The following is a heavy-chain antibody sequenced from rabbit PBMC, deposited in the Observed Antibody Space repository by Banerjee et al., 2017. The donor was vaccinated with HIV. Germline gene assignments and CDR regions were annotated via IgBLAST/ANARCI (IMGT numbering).Heavy chain of an antibody. D-gene: IGHD4-1*01. CDR2: IYAGSSGST. V-gene: IGHV1S45*01. Sequence: QEQLVESGGGLVQPEGSLTLTCTASGFTISSGYDMCWVRQAPGKGLEWIACIYAGSSGSTYYASWANGRFTIARTSSTTVTLQMTSLTAADTATYFCARDLAGVIGWNFNLWGQGTLVTVS. CDR1: GFTISSGYD. CDR3: ARDLAGVIGWNFNL. J-gene: IGHJ4*01.